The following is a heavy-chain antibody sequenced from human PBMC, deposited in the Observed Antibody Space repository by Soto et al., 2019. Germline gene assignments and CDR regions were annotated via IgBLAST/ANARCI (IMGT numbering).Heavy chain of an antibody. CDR2: LNPNSGNT. V-gene: IGHV1-8*01. D-gene: IGHD1-1*01. CDR3: ARERTGTTSMDI. Sequence: QVQLVQSGAEVKKPGASVKVSCKASGYTFTSYDINWVRQATGQGLEWMGWLNPNSGNTGYAQKFQGRVTMTRNTSVSTAYMELSSLRSEDTAVYYGARERTGTTSMDIWGQGTTVTVSS. J-gene: IGHJ6*02. CDR1: GYTFTSYD.